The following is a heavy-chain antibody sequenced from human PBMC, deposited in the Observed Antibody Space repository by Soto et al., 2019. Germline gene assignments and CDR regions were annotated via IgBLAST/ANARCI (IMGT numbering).Heavy chain of an antibody. V-gene: IGHV3-33*01. Sequence: SYYYADSVKGRFTISRDNSKNTLYLQMNSLRAEDTAVYYCARMVYDILTGYNWFDPWGQGTLVTVSS. CDR2: SY. CDR3: ARMVYDILTGYNWFDP. J-gene: IGHJ5*02. D-gene: IGHD3-9*01.